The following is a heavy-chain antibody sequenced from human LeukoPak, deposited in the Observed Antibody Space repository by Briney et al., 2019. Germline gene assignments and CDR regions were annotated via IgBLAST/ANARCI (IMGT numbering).Heavy chain of an antibody. CDR2: IYYSGST. CDR3: ARTRIVVGPAALRGPNWFGP. Sequence: SETLSLTCTVSGGSISSGGYYWSWIRQHPGKGLEWIGYIYYSGSTYYNPSLKSRVTISVDTSKNQFSLKLSSVTAADTAVYYCARTRIVVGPAALRGPNWFGPRGQGNLVTVSS. CDR1: GGSISSGGYY. V-gene: IGHV4-31*03. D-gene: IGHD2-2*01. J-gene: IGHJ5*02.